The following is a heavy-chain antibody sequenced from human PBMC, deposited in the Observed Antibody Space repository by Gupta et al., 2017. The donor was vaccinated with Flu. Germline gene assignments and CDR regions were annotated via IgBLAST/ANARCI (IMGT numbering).Heavy chain of an antibody. Sequence: EVQLVESGGGLVQPGGSLRLSCAASGFTISRPWMHWVRQAPGKGLVWVSRIDSDGSTTTYADSVKGRFTISRDIAKNMLYLQMNSLRADDTAVYYCARDQGGDNLGYGNFDYWGQGALVTVSS. CDR3: ARDQGGDNLGYGNFDY. CDR2: IDSDGSTT. V-gene: IGHV3-74*01. CDR1: GFTISRPW. J-gene: IGHJ4*02. D-gene: IGHD5-12*01.